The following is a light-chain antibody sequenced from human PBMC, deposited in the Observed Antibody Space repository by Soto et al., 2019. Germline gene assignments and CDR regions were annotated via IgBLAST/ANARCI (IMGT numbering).Light chain of an antibody. J-gene: IGKJ1*01. CDR1: QSVSSRY. CDR2: GAS. CDR3: QQYGNSRWT. Sequence: EIVLTQSPGTLSLSPGERATLSCRASQSVSSRYLAGYQQKPGQAPRLLISGASTRATGFPDRFSGSGSGTDFTLTISRLEPEDFAVYYCQQYGNSRWTFGQGTKVEIK. V-gene: IGKV3-20*01.